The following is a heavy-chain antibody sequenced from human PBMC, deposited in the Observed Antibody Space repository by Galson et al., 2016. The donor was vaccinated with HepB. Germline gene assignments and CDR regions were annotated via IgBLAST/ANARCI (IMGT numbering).Heavy chain of an antibody. CDR3: ARWSGSSWFDP. D-gene: IGHD3-3*01. J-gene: IGHJ5*02. CDR1: GFSFSEFG. Sequence: SLRLSCAASGFSFSEFGIHWVRQAPGKGLEWVALIYYGGDKYADSVKGRFTVSRDNSRKTSFLQMNSLRVEDTAVYYCARWSGSSWFDPWGQGTLVTV. V-gene: IGHV3-33*01. CDR2: IYYGGD.